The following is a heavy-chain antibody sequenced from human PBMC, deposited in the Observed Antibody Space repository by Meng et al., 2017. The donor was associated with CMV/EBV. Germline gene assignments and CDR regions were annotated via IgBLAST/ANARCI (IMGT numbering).Heavy chain of an antibody. Sequence: GESLKISCAASGFTFSSYSMNWVRQAPGKGLEWVSSISSSSSYIYYADLVKGRFTISRDNAKNSLYLQMNSLRAEDTAVYYCAREYSGHYYDSSGYYSDAFDYWGQGTLVTVSS. CDR3: AREYSGHYYDSSGYYSDAFDY. CDR2: ISSSSSYI. CDR1: GFTFSSYS. V-gene: IGHV3-21*01. J-gene: IGHJ4*02. D-gene: IGHD3-22*01.